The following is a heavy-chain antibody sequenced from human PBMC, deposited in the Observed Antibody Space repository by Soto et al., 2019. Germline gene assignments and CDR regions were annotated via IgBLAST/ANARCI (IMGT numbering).Heavy chain of an antibody. V-gene: IGHV3-21*01. D-gene: IGHD2-8*01. J-gene: IGHJ6*02. Sequence: GGSVRLSCAASGFTFSSYSMNWVRQAPGKGLEWVSSISSSSSYIYYADSVKGRFTISRDNAKNSLYLQMNSLRAEDTAVYYCARAVWPDYYYYGMDVWGQGTTVTVSS. CDR2: ISSSSSYI. CDR1: GFTFSSYS. CDR3: ARAVWPDYYYYGMDV.